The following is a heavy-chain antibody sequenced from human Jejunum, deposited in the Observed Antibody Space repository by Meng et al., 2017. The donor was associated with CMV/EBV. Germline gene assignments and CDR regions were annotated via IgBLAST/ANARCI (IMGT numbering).Heavy chain of an antibody. CDR2: ISSGSSYR. J-gene: IGHJ3*02. V-gene: IGHV3-21*01. D-gene: IGHD3-16*01. CDR1: AFTFSNYA. Sequence: SAFTFSNYAMKWVRQAPGKGLEWVSYISSGSSYRHYADSVKGRFTISRDNSENSLYLQMSGLRAEDTAVYYCARDRKDVGYVDIWGQGAMVTVSS. CDR3: ARDRKDVGYVDI.